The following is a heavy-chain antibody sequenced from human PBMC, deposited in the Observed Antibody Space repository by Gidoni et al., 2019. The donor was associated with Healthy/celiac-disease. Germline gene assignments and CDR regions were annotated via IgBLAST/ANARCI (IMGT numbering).Heavy chain of an antibody. J-gene: IGHJ5*02. CDR3: ASPGVDTAMA. CDR1: GCSISSSSYS. Sequence: QLQLQESGPGLVKPSETLSLPGTVPGCSISSSSYSWGWIRQPPGKGLEWIGSIYYSGSTYYNPSLKSRVTISVDTSKNQFSLKLSSVTAADTAVYYCASPGVDTAMAWGQGTLVTVSS. V-gene: IGHV4-39*01. D-gene: IGHD5-18*01. CDR2: IYYSGST.